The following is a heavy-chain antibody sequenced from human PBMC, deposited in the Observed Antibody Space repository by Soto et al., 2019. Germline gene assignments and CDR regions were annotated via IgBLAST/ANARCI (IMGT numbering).Heavy chain of an antibody. D-gene: IGHD6-6*01. V-gene: IGHV3-23*01. J-gene: IGHJ6*04. CDR1: GFTFSTFA. Sequence: GGSLRLSCAASGFTFSTFAMSWVRQAPGKGLEWVSTISGGGDGTYYADSVKGRFTISRDNSKNTMYLQMDSLRAEDTAVYYCAKDRPTTSSSKMXVWGKGTTVTVSS. CDR3: AKDRPTTSSSKMXV. CDR2: ISGGGDGT.